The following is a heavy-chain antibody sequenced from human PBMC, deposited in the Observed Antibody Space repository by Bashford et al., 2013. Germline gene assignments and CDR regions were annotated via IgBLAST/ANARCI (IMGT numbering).Heavy chain of an antibody. Sequence: SETLSLTCTISGDSINSGTYYWSWVRQPAGKGLEWIGRIYNTVITHYNPALGGRVTISADTSKNQFSLKLSSVTAADTAVYYCAKVTVTTVDWGQGTLVTVSS. CDR2: IYNTVIT. CDR3: AKVTVTTVD. J-gene: IGHJ4*02. D-gene: IGHD4-17*01. CDR1: GDSINSGTYY. V-gene: IGHV4-61*02.